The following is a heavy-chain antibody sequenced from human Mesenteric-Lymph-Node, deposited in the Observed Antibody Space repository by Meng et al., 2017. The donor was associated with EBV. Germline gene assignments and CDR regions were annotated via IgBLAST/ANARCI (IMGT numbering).Heavy chain of an antibody. CDR2: IYSSGTT. V-gene: IGHV4-59*11. CDR3: AREGGHSYGLFLDN. D-gene: IGHD5-18*01. J-gene: IGHJ4*01. Sequence: QGQLQESGPGLVKPPETLSLTCAVSGDSLSGHSWSWVRQSPGKGLEWIGRIYSSGTTTYHPSLKTRVTISVDTSRNQFSLKLTSVTAADTATYYCAREGGHSYGLFLDNWGHGTLVTVSS. CDR1: GDSLSGHS.